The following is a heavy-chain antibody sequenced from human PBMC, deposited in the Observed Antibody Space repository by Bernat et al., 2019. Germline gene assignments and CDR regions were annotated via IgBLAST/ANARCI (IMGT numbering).Heavy chain of an antibody. CDR3: VRDVYYAFDM. V-gene: IGHV3-48*04. CDR2: IRSDSSAM. J-gene: IGHJ3*02. CDR1: GFTFRTEP. Sequence: EVQAVESGGDLVQPGGSLRLSCAASGFTFRTEPMNWVRQAPGEGLEWVANIRSDSSAMSYADSVKGRFTISRDNAKNSLYLQMNSLRAEDTAVYYCVRDVYYAFDMWGRGTVVTVSS. D-gene: IGHD3-10*01.